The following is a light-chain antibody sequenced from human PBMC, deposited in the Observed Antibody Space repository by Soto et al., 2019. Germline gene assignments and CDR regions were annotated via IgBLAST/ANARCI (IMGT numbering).Light chain of an antibody. CDR2: GVT. CDR3: SSYAGSNNYV. CDR1: SSDVGAYTY. Sequence: QSVLTQPPSASGSPGQSVTISCTGTSSDVGAYTYVSWYQQHPGKAPKLMIYGVTERPSGVPDRFSGSKSGNTASLTVSGLQTEDEVYYYCSSYAGSNNYVFGTGTKLTVL. V-gene: IGLV2-8*01. J-gene: IGLJ1*01.